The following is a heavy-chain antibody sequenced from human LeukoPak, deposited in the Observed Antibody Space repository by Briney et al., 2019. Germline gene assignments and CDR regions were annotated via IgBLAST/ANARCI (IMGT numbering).Heavy chain of an antibody. Sequence: GGSLRLSCAASGFTFSSYAMSWVRQAPGKGLEWVSAISGSGGSTYYADSVKGRFTISRDNSKNTLYLQMNSLRAEDTAVYYCAKQTRPQLERRLGFDYWGQGTLVTVS. CDR1: GFTFSSYA. CDR2: ISGSGGST. CDR3: AKQTRPQLERRLGFDY. J-gene: IGHJ4*02. D-gene: IGHD1-1*01. V-gene: IGHV3-23*01.